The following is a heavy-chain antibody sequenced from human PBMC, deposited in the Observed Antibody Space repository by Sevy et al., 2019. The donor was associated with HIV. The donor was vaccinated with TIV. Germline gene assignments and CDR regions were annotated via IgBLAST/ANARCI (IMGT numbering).Heavy chain of an antibody. CDR2: INPHSGVT. CDR3: AREWEITMANAFDI. D-gene: IGHD3-10*01. J-gene: IGHJ3*02. CDR1: GYTFTDYY. V-gene: IGHV1-2*06. Sequence: ASVKVSCKAFGYTFTDYYMHWVRQAPGQGLEWMGQINPHSGVTNYAQKFQGRVTMTRDTSISTAFMELSRLRSDDTAVYYCAREWEITMANAFDIWGQGTMVTVSS.